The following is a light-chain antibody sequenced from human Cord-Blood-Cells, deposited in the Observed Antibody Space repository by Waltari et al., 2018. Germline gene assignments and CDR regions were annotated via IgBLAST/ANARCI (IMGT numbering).Light chain of an antibody. V-gene: IGKV3-15*01. CDR2: GAS. CDR3: QQYNNWPPIT. J-gene: IGKJ5*01. Sequence: ELVMSQSPATLSLSPGERATLSCRASQSVSSNLAWYQQKPGQAPRLLIYGASTRATGIPARFSGSGSGTEFTLTISSLQSEDFAVYYCQQYNNWPPITFGQGTRLEIK. CDR1: QSVSSN.